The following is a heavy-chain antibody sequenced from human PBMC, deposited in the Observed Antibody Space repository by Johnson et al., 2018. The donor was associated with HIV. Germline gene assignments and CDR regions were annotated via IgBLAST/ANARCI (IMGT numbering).Heavy chain of an antibody. CDR1: GFTFSTHW. D-gene: IGHD1-26*01. V-gene: IGHV3-7*01. CDR2: INPDGSQK. Sequence: VQLVESGGGLVQPGGSLRLSCAASGFTFSTHWMSWVRQVPGKRPAWLANINPDGSQKYYVDSVTGRFTISRDNAKNSLYLQMNNLGAKDTAVYYCARDREASASGDAFDIWGQGTMVTVSS. J-gene: IGHJ3*02. CDR3: ARDREASASGDAFDI.